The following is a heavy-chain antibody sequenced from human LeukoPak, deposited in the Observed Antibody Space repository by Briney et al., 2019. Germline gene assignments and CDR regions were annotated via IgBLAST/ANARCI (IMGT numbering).Heavy chain of an antibody. J-gene: IGHJ4*02. Sequence: AGGSLRLSCAASGFTFSDYAMNWVRQAPGKGLEWVAVISYDGSDKYYADSVKGRFTISRDNSKNTLYLQMNSLRAEDTAKYYCARFYCGGDCYFYFDYWGQGTLVTVSS. D-gene: IGHD2-21*02. CDR3: ARFYCGGDCYFYFDY. CDR1: GFTFSDYA. CDR2: ISYDGSDK. V-gene: IGHV3-30*04.